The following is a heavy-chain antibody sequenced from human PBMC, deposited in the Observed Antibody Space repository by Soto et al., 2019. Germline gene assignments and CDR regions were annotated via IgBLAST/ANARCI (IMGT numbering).Heavy chain of an antibody. J-gene: IGHJ5*02. Sequence: GGSLRLSGAACRFTFSSYSMNWVRQAPGKGLEWVSYISSSSSTIYYADSVKGRFTISRDNAKNSLYLQMNSLRAEDTAVYYCARQPERIAQIGWFDPWGQGTLVTVSS. V-gene: IGHV3-48*01. CDR1: RFTFSSYS. CDR3: ARQPERIAQIGWFDP. D-gene: IGHD6-13*01. CDR2: ISSSSSTI.